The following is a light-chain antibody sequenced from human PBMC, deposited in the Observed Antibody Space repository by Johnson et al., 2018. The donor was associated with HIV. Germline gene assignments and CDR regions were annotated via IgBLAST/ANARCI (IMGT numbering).Light chain of an antibody. V-gene: IGLV1-51*01. J-gene: IGLJ1*01. CDR2: DNN. Sequence: QSVLTQPPSVSAAPGQKVTISCSGSSSNIGSNFVSWYQQLPGKAPKLLIYDNNKRPLGIPDRFSGSKSGSSATLGITGLQPGDEADYYCGTWETSLSATAVFGTGTKVTVL. CDR3: GTWETSLSATAV. CDR1: SSNIGSNF.